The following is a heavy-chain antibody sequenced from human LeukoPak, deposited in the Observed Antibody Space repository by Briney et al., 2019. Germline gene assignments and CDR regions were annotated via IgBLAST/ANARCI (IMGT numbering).Heavy chain of an antibody. D-gene: IGHD6-19*01. V-gene: IGHV4-59*08. CDR1: GGAINNYY. J-gene: IGHJ2*01. CDR2: IYYSGST. CDR3: ARLSSGWTNWYFDL. Sequence: PSETLSLTCTVSGGAINNYYWSWIRQPPGKGLEWIGYIYYSGSTNYNPSLKSRVTISVDTSKNQFSLKLNSVTAADTAVYYCARLSSGWTNWYFDLWGRGTLVTVSS.